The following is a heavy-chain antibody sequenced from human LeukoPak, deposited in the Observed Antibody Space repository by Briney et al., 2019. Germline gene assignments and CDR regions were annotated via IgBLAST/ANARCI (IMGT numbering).Heavy chain of an antibody. CDR1: GGSISSYY. V-gene: IGHV4-59*01. CDR2: IYYSGST. D-gene: IGHD2-15*01. J-gene: IGHJ4*02. CDR3: ARADIVVGVDY. Sequence: SETLSLTCTVSGGSISSYYWIWLRQPPGKGLEWIGYIYYSGSTNYNPSLKSRVTISVDTSKNQFPLKLSSVTAADTAVYYCARADIVVGVDYWGQGTLVTVSS.